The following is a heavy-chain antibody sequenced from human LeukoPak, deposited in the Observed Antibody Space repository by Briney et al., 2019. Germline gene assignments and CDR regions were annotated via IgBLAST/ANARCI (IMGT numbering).Heavy chain of an antibody. Sequence: SVKVSCKASGYTFTNYPMNWVRQAPGQGLEWMGWININTGNPTYAQDFTGRFVFSLDTSVSTAYLQVNSLKAEDTAVYFCARQSEVRGTWGVGLDYWGQGTLVTVSS. V-gene: IGHV7-4-1*02. J-gene: IGHJ4*02. CDR3: ARQSEVRGTWGVGLDY. CDR2: ININTGNP. CDR1: GYTFTNYP. D-gene: IGHD3-10*01.